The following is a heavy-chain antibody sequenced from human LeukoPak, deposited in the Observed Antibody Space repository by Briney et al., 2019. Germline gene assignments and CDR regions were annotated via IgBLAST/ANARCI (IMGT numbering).Heavy chain of an antibody. CDR3: ARAPPYCSGGSCYLDY. J-gene: IGHJ4*02. D-gene: IGHD2-15*01. V-gene: IGHV3-30-3*01. Sequence: GGSLRLSCAASGFTFSSYAMHWVRQAPGKGLEWVAVISYDGSNKYYADPVKGRFTISRDNSKNTLYLQMNSLRAEDTAVYYCARAPPYCSGGSCYLDYWGQGTLVTVSS. CDR1: GFTFSSYA. CDR2: ISYDGSNK.